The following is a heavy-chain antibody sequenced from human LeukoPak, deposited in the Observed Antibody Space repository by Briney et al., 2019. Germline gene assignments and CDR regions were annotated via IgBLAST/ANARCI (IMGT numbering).Heavy chain of an antibody. J-gene: IGHJ3*02. V-gene: IGHV4-38-2*02. Sequence: SETLSLTCAVSGYSISSGYYWGWIRQPPGNGLEWIGSIYHGGSTYYNPSLKSRVTISVDTSKNQFPLKLSSVTAADTAVYYCARDEGYGDGAFDIWGQGTMVTVSS. CDR2: IYHGGST. CDR1: GYSISSGYY. D-gene: IGHD4-17*01. CDR3: ARDEGYGDGAFDI.